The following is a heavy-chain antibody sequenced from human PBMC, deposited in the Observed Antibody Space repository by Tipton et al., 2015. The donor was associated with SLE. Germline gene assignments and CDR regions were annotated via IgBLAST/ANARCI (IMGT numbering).Heavy chain of an antibody. D-gene: IGHD4-17*01. CDR3: ARRRYGDFLLPDAFDI. Sequence: TLSLTCSVSGGSIRAGGYYWSWIRQPPGKGLEWIGYIFYTGSTYYSPSLKNRAPISLDTSNNQFSLTVTSVTAADTAVYYCARRRYGDFLLPDAFDIWGQGTMVTVSS. V-gene: IGHV4-31*03. J-gene: IGHJ3*02. CDR2: IFYTGST. CDR1: GGSIRAGGYY.